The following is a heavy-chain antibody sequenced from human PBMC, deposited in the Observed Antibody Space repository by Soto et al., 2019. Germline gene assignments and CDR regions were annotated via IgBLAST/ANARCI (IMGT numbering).Heavy chain of an antibody. CDR3: ARHRYSYGVYYFDY. CDR2: IYYSGST. CDR1: GGTISTYY. D-gene: IGHD5-18*01. J-gene: IGHJ4*02. V-gene: IGHV4-59*08. Sequence: SDTLSLTSIVSGGTISTYYWSWIRQLPGKGLEWIGYIYYSGSTNYNPSLTSRVTISVDTSKNQFSLKLSSVTAADTAVYYCARHRYSYGVYYFDYWGQGTLVTVS.